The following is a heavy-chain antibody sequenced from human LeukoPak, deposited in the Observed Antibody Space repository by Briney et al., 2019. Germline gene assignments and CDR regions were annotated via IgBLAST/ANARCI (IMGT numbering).Heavy chain of an antibody. D-gene: IGHD5-12*01. Sequence: SETLSLTCTVSGGSISSSSYYWGWIRQPPGTGLEWLGSIYYSGSTYYNPSLKSRVTISVDTSKNQFSLKLSSVTAADTAVYYCARPPPGGYDPNSPEYYFDYWGQGTLVTVPS. CDR2: IYYSGST. CDR3: ARPPPGGYDPNSPEYYFDY. J-gene: IGHJ4*02. V-gene: IGHV4-39*01. CDR1: GGSISSSSYY.